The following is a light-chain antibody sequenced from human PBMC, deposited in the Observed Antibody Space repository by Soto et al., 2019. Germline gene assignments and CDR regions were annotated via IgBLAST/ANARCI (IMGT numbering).Light chain of an antibody. Sequence: DIQMTQSPSSLSASVRDSVTITCRASQTISTHLNWYQQKPGKAPTLLIYAASTLQSGVPSRFSGSGSGTDFTLTINSLQPEDFATYYCQQSLTIPYTFGQGTKLEIK. CDR3: QQSLTIPYT. J-gene: IGKJ2*01. CDR1: QTISTH. CDR2: AAS. V-gene: IGKV1-39*01.